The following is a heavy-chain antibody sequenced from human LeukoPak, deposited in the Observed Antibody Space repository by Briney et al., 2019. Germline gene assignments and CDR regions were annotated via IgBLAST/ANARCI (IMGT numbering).Heavy chain of an antibody. CDR1: GFTFSSYA. Sequence: GGSLRLSCAASGFTFSSYAMSWVRQAPGKGLEWVSVIYSGGSTYYADSVKGRFTISRDNSKNTLYLQMNSLRAEDTAVYYCARETAILRDAFDIWGQGTMVTVSS. J-gene: IGHJ3*02. CDR3: ARETAILRDAFDI. CDR2: IYSGGST. D-gene: IGHD2-21*02. V-gene: IGHV3-66*01.